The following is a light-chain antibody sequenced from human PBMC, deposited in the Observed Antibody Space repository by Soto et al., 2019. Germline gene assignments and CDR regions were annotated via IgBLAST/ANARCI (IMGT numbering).Light chain of an antibody. Sequence: DIQMTQSPSSLSASVGDRVTITCRASQSITYWLAWYQQKPGRAPKLLIYDVFNLQSGVPSRFSGSGSGTDFTFTISSLQPKDIATYYCQQYDNLPITFGQGTRLEIK. J-gene: IGKJ5*01. CDR1: QSITYW. CDR2: DVF. V-gene: IGKV1-5*01. CDR3: QQYDNLPIT.